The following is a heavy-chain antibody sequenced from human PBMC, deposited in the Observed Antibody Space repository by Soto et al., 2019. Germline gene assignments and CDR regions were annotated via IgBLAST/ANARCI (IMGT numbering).Heavy chain of an antibody. V-gene: IGHV4-34*01. Sequence: QVQLQQWGAGLLKPSETLSLTCAVYGGSFSGYFWSWIRQPPGKGLEWIAEINHSGITNYNPSLKSRLTISIDTSKNQFSLKLSSVTAADTAVFYCARGTREGWYFDLWGRGTLVTVSS. J-gene: IGHJ2*01. CDR3: ARGTREGWYFDL. CDR2: INHSGIT. CDR1: GGSFSGYF.